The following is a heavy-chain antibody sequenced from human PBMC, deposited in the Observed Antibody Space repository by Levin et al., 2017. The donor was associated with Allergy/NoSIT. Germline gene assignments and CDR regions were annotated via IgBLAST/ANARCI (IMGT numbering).Heavy chain of an antibody. CDR2: IWYDGSNK. V-gene: IGHV3-33*01. CDR1: GFTFSSYG. CDR3: ARGEQQLVPHI. D-gene: IGHD6-13*01. J-gene: IGHJ3*02. Sequence: PGGSLRLSCAASGFTFSSYGMHWVRQAPGKGLEWVAVIWYDGSNKYYADSVKGRFTISRDNSKNTLYLQMNSLRAEDTAVYYCARGEQQLVPHIWGQGTMVTVSS.